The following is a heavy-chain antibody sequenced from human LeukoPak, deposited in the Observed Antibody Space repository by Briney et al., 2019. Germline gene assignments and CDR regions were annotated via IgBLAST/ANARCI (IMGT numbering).Heavy chain of an antibody. CDR3: ARQTFGVLYFDS. CDR1: GDSINSDY. D-gene: IGHD3-10*01. CDR2: IYYSGST. J-gene: IGHJ4*02. V-gene: IGHV4-59*08. Sequence: PSETLSLTCTVSGDSINSDYWNWIRQPPGKGLEWIGFIYYSGSTNYNPSLKSRVTISTDMSKNQISLKLSSVTAADTAVYYCARQTFGVLYFDSWGQGTLVAVST.